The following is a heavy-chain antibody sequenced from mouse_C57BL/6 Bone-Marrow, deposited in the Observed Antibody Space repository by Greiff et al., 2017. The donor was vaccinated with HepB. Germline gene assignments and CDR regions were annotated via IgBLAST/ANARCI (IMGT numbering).Heavy chain of an antibody. CDR1: GFTFSSYA. Sequence: EVKLMESGGGLVKPGGSLKLSCAASGFTFSSYAMSWVRQTPEKRLEWVATISDGGSYTYYPDNVKGRFTISRDNAKNNLYLQMIHLKSEDTAMYYCARDPIYYYGSSYAMDYWGQGTSVTVSS. D-gene: IGHD1-1*01. CDR3: ARDPIYYYGSSYAMDY. CDR2: ISDGGSYT. J-gene: IGHJ4*01. V-gene: IGHV5-4*01.